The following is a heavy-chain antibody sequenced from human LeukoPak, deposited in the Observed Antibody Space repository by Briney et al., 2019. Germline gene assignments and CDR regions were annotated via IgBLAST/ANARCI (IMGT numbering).Heavy chain of an antibody. CDR3: ARFSPRAMGNYLDF. D-gene: IGHD7-27*01. Sequence: LRLSCAASGFIFDDYAMHWVRQAPGKGLEWIGYIYPRGSTYYNPSLKSRVILSLDKSANQFSLNLSSVTAADTAVYYCARFSPRAMGNYLDFWGQGTLVTVSS. V-gene: IGHV4-30-2*01. CDR2: IYPRGST. CDR1: GFIFDDYA. J-gene: IGHJ4*02.